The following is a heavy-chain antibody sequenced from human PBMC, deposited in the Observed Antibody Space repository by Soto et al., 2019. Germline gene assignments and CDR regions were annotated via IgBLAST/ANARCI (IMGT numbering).Heavy chain of an antibody. D-gene: IGHD1-1*01. Sequence: ASVKGSCKASGYAFSSYAMHWVRQAPGQRLEWMGWINIGSGNTEYSQNFQDRITITRDTSASTVHMELSSLRSEDTAVYYCARGGMYTAYYYYGMDVWGQGTTVTVSS. CDR3: ARGGMYTAYYYYGMDV. J-gene: IGHJ6*02. CDR1: GYAFSSYA. V-gene: IGHV1-3*04. CDR2: INIGSGNT.